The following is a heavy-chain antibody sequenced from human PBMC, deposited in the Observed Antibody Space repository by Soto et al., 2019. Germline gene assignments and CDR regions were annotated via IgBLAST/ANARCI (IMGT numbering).Heavy chain of an antibody. J-gene: IGHJ4*02. CDR2: IYYSGST. Sequence: ETLSLTCTVSGGSISSGGYYWSWIRQHPGKGLEWIGYIYYSGSTNYNPSLKSRVTISVDTSKNQFSLKLSSVTAADTAVYYCAREYYYGSGPWYWGQGTLVTVSS. D-gene: IGHD3-10*01. CDR3: AREYYYGSGPWY. CDR1: GGSISSGGYY. V-gene: IGHV4-61*08.